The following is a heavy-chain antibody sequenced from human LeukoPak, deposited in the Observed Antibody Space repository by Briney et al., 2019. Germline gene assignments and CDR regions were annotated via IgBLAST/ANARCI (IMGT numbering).Heavy chain of an antibody. J-gene: IGHJ4*02. D-gene: IGHD6-19*01. CDR2: ISGSGGST. Sequence: GGSLRLSCAASGFTFSSYAMSWVRQAPGKGLEWVSAISGSGGSTYYADSVKGRFTISRDNSKNTLYLQMNSLRAEDTAVYYCAKDPLIAVAEPYFDYWGQGTLVTVSS. V-gene: IGHV3-23*01. CDR3: AKDPLIAVAEPYFDY. CDR1: GFTFSSYA.